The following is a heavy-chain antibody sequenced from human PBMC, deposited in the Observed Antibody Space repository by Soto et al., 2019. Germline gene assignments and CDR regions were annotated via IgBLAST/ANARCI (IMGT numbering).Heavy chain of an antibody. Sequence: QVQLVQSGTEVKTPGSSVKVSCKASGGTFRNDPINWVRQAPGQGLEWMGSIFPLTDIPDYAQNFQARLTITADKSTSTAYMELSSLTSDDTAMYFCARGPLVVLNYFESWGQGTLVTVSS. CDR3: ARGPLVVLNYFES. V-gene: IGHV1-69*02. CDR1: GGTFRNDP. J-gene: IGHJ4*02. CDR2: IFPLTDIP.